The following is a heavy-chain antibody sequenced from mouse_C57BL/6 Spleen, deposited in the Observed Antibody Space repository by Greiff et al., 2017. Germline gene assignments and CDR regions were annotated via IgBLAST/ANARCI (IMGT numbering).Heavy chain of an antibody. CDR3: ARRDYGNHWYFDV. Sequence: QVQLQQSGPELVKPGASVKISCKASGYSFTSYYIHWVKQRPGQGLEWIGWIYPGSGNTKYNEKFKGKATLTADTSSSTAYMQLSSLTSEDSAVYYCARRDYGNHWYFDVWGTGTTVTVSS. CDR1: GYSFTSYY. CDR2: IYPGSGNT. D-gene: IGHD2-1*01. J-gene: IGHJ1*03. V-gene: IGHV1-66*01.